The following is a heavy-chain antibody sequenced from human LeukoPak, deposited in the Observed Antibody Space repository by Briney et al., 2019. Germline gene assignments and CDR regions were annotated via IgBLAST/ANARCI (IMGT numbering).Heavy chain of an antibody. CDR2: ISSSSRTI. D-gene: IGHD5-18*01. CDR3: ARGGRNPDGFKGTAMVTDY. Sequence: GGSLRLSCAASGFSLSDYSMNWVRQGPGKGLEWVSYISSSSRTIYYADSVQGRFTISRDNVKNSLYLQMNSLRAEDTAVYYCARGGRNPDGFKGTAMVTDYWGQGTLVTVSS. V-gene: IGHV3-48*01. CDR1: GFSLSDYS. J-gene: IGHJ4*02.